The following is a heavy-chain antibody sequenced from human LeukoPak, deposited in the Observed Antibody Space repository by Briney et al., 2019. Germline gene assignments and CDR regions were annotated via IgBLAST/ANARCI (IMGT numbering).Heavy chain of an antibody. J-gene: IGHJ6*03. V-gene: IGHV3-30*02. CDR2: IRYDGSNK. CDR1: GFTFTSYG. D-gene: IGHD5-12*01. Sequence: GGSLRLYCAASGFTFTSYGMHWVRQAPGKGLEWVAFIRYDGSNKYYADSVKGRFTISRDNSKNTLYLQMSSLRAEDTAVYYCAKGCGYEAQYYYYYMDVWGKGTTGTISS. CDR3: AKGCGYEAQYYYYYMDV.